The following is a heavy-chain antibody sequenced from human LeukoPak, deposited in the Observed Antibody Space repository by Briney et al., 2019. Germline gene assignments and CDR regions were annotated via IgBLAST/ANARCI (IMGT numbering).Heavy chain of an antibody. J-gene: IGHJ4*02. CDR2: FDPEDGET. D-gene: IGHD3-10*01. V-gene: IGHV1-24*01. CDR3: ATTRHHYYGSGNS. CDR1: GYTLTELS. Sequence: ASVTVSYRVSGYTLTELSMHWVRQAPGKGLEWMGGFDPEDGETIYAQKFQGRVTMTEDTSTDTAYMELSSLRSEDTAVYYCATTRHHYYGSGNSWGQGTLVTVSS.